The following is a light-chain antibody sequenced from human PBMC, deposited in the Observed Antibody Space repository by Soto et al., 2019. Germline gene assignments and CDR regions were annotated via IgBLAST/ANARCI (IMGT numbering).Light chain of an antibody. CDR3: SSYTSSSTYV. Sequence: QSVLPQPASVSGSPGQSITISCTGTSTDVGGYNYVSWYQQHPGKAPKLIIYEVSNRPSGASNRFSGSKSGNTASPTISGLQAEDEADYYCSSYTSSSTYVFGTGTKVTVL. V-gene: IGLV2-14*01. CDR1: STDVGGYNY. J-gene: IGLJ1*01. CDR2: EVS.